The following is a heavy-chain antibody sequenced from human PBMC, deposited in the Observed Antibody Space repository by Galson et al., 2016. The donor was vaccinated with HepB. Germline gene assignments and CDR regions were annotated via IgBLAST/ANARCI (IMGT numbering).Heavy chain of an antibody. Sequence: PALVKPTQTLTLTCTFSGFSLTTTGMCVSWIRQPPGKALEWLARIDWDDDKYYSTSLKTRLTISKDTSKNQVVLTMTNMDPVDTATYYCARGGESGRLSYSYYGMDVWGQGTTVTVSS. CDR2: IDWDDDK. J-gene: IGHJ6*02. CDR1: GFSLTTTGMC. D-gene: IGHD3-16*01. CDR3: ARGGESGRLSYSYYGMDV. V-gene: IGHV2-70*11.